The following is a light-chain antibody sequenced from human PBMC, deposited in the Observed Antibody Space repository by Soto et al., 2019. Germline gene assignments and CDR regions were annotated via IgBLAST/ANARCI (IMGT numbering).Light chain of an antibody. Sequence: DIVMTQSPSTLSASVGDRVTITCRASQNIHTYFAWYQQKPGTAPTLLISRAASLQSGVPSRFSGSGSGAEFTLTISSLQPDDVAAYFCKQYEGYPYTFGQETKVQIK. V-gene: IGKV1-5*03. J-gene: IGKJ1*01. CDR2: RAA. CDR3: KQYEGYPYT. CDR1: QNIHTY.